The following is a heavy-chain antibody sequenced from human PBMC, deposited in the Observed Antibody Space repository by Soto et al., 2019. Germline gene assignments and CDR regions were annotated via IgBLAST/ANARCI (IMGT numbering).Heavy chain of an antibody. CDR1: GFTFSSYG. D-gene: IGHD3-22*01. CDR3: ARGFRDYYDSSGYLVPYYFDY. V-gene: IGHV3-33*01. Sequence: ESGGGVVQPGRSLRLSCAASGFTFSSYGMHWVRQAPGKGLEWVAVIWYDGSNKYYADSVKGRFTISRDNSKNTLYLQMNSLRAEDTAVYYCARGFRDYYDSSGYLVPYYFDYWGQGTLVTVSS. CDR2: IWYDGSNK. J-gene: IGHJ4*02.